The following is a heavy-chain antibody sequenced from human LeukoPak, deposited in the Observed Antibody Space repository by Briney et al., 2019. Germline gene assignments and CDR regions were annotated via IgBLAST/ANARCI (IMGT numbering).Heavy chain of an antibody. J-gene: IGHJ6*03. CDR2: IYTSGST. D-gene: IGHD6-13*01. CDR1: GGSISSYY. CDR3: AREAAGGFSYYYMDV. Sequence: PSETLSLTCTVSGGSISSYYWSWIRQPAGKGLEWIGRIYTSGSTNYNPSLKSRVTMSVDTSKNQFSLKLSSVTAADTAVYYCAREAAGGFSYYYMDVWGKGTTVTISS. V-gene: IGHV4-4*07.